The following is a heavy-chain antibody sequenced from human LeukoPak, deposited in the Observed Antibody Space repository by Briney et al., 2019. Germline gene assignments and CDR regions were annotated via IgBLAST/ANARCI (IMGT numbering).Heavy chain of an antibody. V-gene: IGHV3-48*01. J-gene: IGHJ6*03. D-gene: IGHD3-22*01. CDR1: GFTFRSYS. CDR3: ARDAYYYDSSGYCSGSGYHYYMDV. Sequence: GGSLRLSCADSGFTFRSYSMHWVRQAPGKGLEWVSYISSSSSTIYYADSVKGRFTISRDNAKNSLYLQMNSLRAEDTAVYYCARDAYYYDSSGYCSGSGYHYYMDVWGKGTTVTVSS. CDR2: ISSSSSTI.